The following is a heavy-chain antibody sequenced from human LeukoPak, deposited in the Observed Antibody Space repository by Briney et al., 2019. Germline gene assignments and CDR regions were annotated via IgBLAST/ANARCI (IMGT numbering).Heavy chain of an antibody. D-gene: IGHD5-24*01. CDR2: FSGSGGST. CDR1: GFTFSSYW. Sequence: GGSLRLSCAASGFTFSSYWMHWVRQAPGKGLEWVSAFSGSGGSTYYADSVKGRFTISRDNSKNTLFLQMNSLRADDTAVYYCARSGYNRFDYWGQGTLVTVSS. CDR3: ARSGYNRFDY. J-gene: IGHJ4*02. V-gene: IGHV3-23*01.